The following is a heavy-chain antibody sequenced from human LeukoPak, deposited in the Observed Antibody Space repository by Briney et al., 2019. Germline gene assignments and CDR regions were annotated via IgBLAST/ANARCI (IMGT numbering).Heavy chain of an antibody. D-gene: IGHD3-22*01. CDR2: IKQDGSEK. CDR3: ARDRPLYDSSRLPNDAFDI. J-gene: IGHJ3*02. V-gene: IGHV3-7*01. CDR1: GCTFSSYW. Sequence: GGSLRLSCAASGCTFSSYWMSWVRQAPGKGLGWVAKIKQDGSEKYYVDSVKGRFTISRDNAKNSLYLQMNSLRAEDTAVYYCARDRPLYDSSRLPNDAFDIWRQGTMVTVSS.